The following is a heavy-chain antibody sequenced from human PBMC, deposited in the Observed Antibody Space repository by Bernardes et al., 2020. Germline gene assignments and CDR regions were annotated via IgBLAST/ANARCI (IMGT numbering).Heavy chain of an antibody. Sequence: SETLSLTCAVYGGSFSGYYWSWIRQPPGKGLEWIGEINHSGSTNYNPSLKSRVTISVDTSKNQFSLKLSSVTAADTAVYYCARVGDSSGWKHWGQGTLVTVSS. V-gene: IGHV4-34*01. CDR2: INHSGST. CDR1: GGSFSGYY. J-gene: IGHJ4*02. D-gene: IGHD6-19*01. CDR3: ARVGDSSGWKH.